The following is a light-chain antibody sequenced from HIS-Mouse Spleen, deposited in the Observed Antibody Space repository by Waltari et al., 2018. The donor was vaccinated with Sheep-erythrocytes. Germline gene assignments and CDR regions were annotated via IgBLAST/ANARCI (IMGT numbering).Light chain of an antibody. V-gene: IGLV2-11*01. CDR1: SIDVGGYTY. CDR2: DVS. Sequence: QSALTQPRSVSGSPGQSVTISCTGTSIDVGGYTYVPCYQQHPGKAPKLRIYDVSKRPSGVPDRFSGSKSGNTASLTISGLQAEDEADYYCCSYAGSYNHVFATGTKVTVL. J-gene: IGLJ1*01. CDR3: CSYAGSYNHV.